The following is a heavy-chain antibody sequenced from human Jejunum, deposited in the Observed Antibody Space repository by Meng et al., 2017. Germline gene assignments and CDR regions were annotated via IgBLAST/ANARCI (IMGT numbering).Heavy chain of an antibody. CDR3: VGRRSGASCLFDL. D-gene: IGHD2-15*01. V-gene: IGHV4-34*01. J-gene: IGHJ5*01. CDR1: GGSLSGYY. Sequence: SEILSLTCAVYGGSLSGYYWSWIRQAPEKGLEYIADIHHSGSTTYMPPLRSRLTHTLDKSNNQFTLNLNSVAAAGAATYYCVGRRSGASCLFDLWGPGTLVTVSS. CDR2: IHHSGST.